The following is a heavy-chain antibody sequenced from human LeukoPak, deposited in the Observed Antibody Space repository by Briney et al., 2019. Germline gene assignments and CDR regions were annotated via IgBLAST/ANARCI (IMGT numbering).Heavy chain of an antibody. CDR1: GFTVSSNY. J-gene: IGHJ6*02. CDR2: IYSGGST. V-gene: IGHV3-66*02. D-gene: IGHD6-19*01. Sequence: GGSLRLSCAVSGFTVSSNYMTWVRQAPGKGLEWVSIIYSGGSTYYADSVNGRFTISRDNSKNTLYLQMNSLRVEDTAVYYCARVQQWLGPKDVWGQGTTVTVSS. CDR3: ARVQQWLGPKDV.